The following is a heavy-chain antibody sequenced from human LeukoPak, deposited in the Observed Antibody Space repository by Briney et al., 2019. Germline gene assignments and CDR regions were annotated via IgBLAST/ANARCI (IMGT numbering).Heavy chain of an antibody. J-gene: IGHJ4*02. CDR1: GFTFSSYW. CDR2: IKQDGSEK. D-gene: IGHD3-10*01. V-gene: IGHV3-7*01. Sequence: GGSLRLSCAAPGFTFSSYWMSWVRQAPGKGLEWVANIKQDGSEKYYVDSVKGRFTISRDNAKNSLYLQMNSLRAEDTAVYYCARDQDPGGYFDYWGQGTLVTVSS. CDR3: ARDQDPGGYFDY.